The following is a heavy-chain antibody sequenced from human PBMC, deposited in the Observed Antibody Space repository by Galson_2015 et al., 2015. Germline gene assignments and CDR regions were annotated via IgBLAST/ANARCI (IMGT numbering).Heavy chain of an antibody. D-gene: IGHD2-2*01. J-gene: IGHJ4*02. V-gene: IGHV3-33*01. CDR2: IWYDGSNK. Sequence: SLRLSCAASGFTFSSYGMHWVRQAPGKGLEWVAVIWYDGSNKYYADSVKGRFTISRDNSKNTLYLQMNSLRAEDTAVYYCARDAPVVPAAMPSDYWGQGTLVTVSS. CDR1: GFTFSSYG. CDR3: ARDAPVVPAAMPSDY.